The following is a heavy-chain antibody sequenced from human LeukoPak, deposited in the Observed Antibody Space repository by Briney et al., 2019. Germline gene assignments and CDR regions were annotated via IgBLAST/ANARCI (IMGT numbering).Heavy chain of an antibody. CDR1: GFTFDDYG. CDR2: VNWNGGST. V-gene: IGHV3-20*04. CDR3: VRDRRTRPHYYYYMDV. D-gene: IGHD6-6*01. Sequence: GGSLRLSCAASGFTFDDYGMSWVRHAPGKGLEWISGVNWNGGSTGYADSVKGRFTISRDNAKNSLYLQMNSLRAEDTALYYCVRDRRTRPHYYYYMDVWGKGTTVTVSS. J-gene: IGHJ6*03.